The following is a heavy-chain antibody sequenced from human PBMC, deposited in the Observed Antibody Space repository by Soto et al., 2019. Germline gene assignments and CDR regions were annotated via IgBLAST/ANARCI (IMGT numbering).Heavy chain of an antibody. CDR2: IYYSGFT. D-gene: IGHD2-15*01. V-gene: IGHV4-30-4*01. Sequence: QVQLQESGPGLVKPSQTLSLTCTVSGGSMSSGDYYWRWIRQPPGKVLEWIGYIYYSGFTYYNPSLKSRLTISVDTSRNHFSLRVTSVTAADTAGYYCARGRVRWYDITWGQGTMVTVSS. J-gene: IGHJ3*01. CDR3: ARGRVRWYDIT. CDR1: GGSMSSGDYY.